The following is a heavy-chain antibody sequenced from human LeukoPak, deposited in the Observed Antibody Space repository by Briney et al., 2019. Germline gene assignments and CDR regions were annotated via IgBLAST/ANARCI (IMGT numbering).Heavy chain of an antibody. CDR1: GGSFSGYY. CDR2: INHSGST. D-gene: IGHD3-9*01. V-gene: IGHV4-34*01. CDR3: AREPTTHYNFLTGYYYFDY. Sequence: SETLSLTCAVYGGSFSGYYWTWVRQPPGKGLEWIGEINHSGSTNYNPSLKSRVTISIDTSKNHFSLRLSSVTAADTAVYYCAREPTTHYNFLTGYYYFDYWRQGTLVTVSS. J-gene: IGHJ4*02.